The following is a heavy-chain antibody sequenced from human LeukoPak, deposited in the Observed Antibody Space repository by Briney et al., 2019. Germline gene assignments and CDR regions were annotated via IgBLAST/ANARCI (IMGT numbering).Heavy chain of an antibody. CDR2: FDPEDGET. CDR3: ATQILTQTDY. V-gene: IGHV1-24*01. J-gene: IGHJ4*02. CDR1: GYIFTSYY. Sequence: ASVKVSCKASGYIFTSYYVHWVRQAPGKGLEWMGGFDPEDGETIYAQKFQGRVTMTEDTSTDTAYMELSSLRSEDTAVYYCATQILTQTDYWGQGTLVTVSS.